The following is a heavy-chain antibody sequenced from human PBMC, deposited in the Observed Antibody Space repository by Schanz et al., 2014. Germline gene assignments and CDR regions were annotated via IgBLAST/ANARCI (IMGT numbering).Heavy chain of an antibody. J-gene: IGHJ3*02. CDR3: ARDGAGRAPDAFDI. V-gene: IGHV3-30*03. CDR2: ISYHGSER. CDR1: GFSFSDYG. D-gene: IGHD1-26*01. Sequence: QVQLVESGGGVVQPGRSLRLSCAGSGFSFSDYGMHWVRQAPGRGLEWVAVISYHGSERYYADSMRGRFTISRDNAKNSLYLQMNSLRAEDTAVYYCARDGAGRAPDAFDIWGQGTMVTVSS.